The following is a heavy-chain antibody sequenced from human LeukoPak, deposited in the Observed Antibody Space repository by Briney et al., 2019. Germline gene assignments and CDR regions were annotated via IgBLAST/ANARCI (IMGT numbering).Heavy chain of an antibody. D-gene: IGHD6-13*01. J-gene: IGHJ4*01. V-gene: IGHV1-46*01. CDR3: TRALYSSSWYFVY. CDR2: INPHGGGT. Sequence: GASVKVSCKASGYTFTDYYIHWVRQAPGQGLEWMGLINPHGGGTAYAQKFQGRVTMTRDTSTSTVYIDLSSLRSEDTAVYHCTRALYSSSWYFVYWGQGTLVTVS. CDR1: GYTFTDYY.